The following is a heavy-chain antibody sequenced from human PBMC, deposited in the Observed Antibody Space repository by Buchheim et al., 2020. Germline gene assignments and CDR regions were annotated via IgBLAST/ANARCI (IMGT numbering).Heavy chain of an antibody. V-gene: IGHV4-59*02. CDR3: ARVVYNWFDP. CDR1: GGSVATSY. J-gene: IGHJ5*02. Sequence: QVQLQESGPGLVKPSETLSLTCSVSGGSVATSYWNWIRQPPGKGLEWIGYLYYSGGTNYNPSLKSRVTILVDTSKNQISLKLTSVTAADTAVYYCARVVYNWFDPWGQGTL. CDR2: LYYSGGT.